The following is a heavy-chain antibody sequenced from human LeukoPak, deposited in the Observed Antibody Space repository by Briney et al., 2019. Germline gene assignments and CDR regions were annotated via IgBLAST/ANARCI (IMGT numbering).Heavy chain of an antibody. CDR2: IYYSGST. D-gene: IGHD4-11*01. J-gene: IGHJ5*02. Sequence: PSQTLSLTCTVSGGSISSGGYYWSWLRQHPGKGLEWIGYIYYSGSTYYNPSLKSRVTISVDTSKNQFSLKLSSVTAADTAVYYCARGSGNYFWFDPWGQGTLVTVSS. CDR3: ARGSGNYFWFDP. CDR1: GGSISSGGYY. V-gene: IGHV4-31*03.